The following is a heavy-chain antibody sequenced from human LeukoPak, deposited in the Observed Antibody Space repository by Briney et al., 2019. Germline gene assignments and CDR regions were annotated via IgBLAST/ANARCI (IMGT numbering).Heavy chain of an antibody. CDR1: GYTFTGYY. V-gene: IGHV1-2*02. J-gene: IGHJ1*01. Sequence: ASVKVSCKASGYTFTGYYMHWVRQAPGQGLERMGWINPKSGGTNYAQKFQGRVTMTRDTSITTAYMDLSRLSSDDTAVYYCASFAGDGNSPLYFHHWGQGTLVTVSS. CDR3: ASFAGDGNSPLYFHH. CDR2: INPKSGGT. D-gene: IGHD4-23*01.